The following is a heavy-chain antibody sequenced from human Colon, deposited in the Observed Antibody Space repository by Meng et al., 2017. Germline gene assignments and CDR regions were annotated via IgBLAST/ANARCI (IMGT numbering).Heavy chain of an antibody. J-gene: IGHJ4*02. D-gene: IGHD3-9*01. Sequence: VHCHQWGAGLLNPSETLSLTCAVYGGSFNGDDWTWIRQPPGKGLEWIGEISQSGTTYYNPSLKSRVTITGDWSKNQFSLNLNSVTAADTALYYCVRQGMTSYSWGYWGQGTLVTVSS. CDR2: ISQSGTT. CDR1: GGSFNGDD. V-gene: IGHV4-34*01. CDR3: VRQGMTSYSWGY.